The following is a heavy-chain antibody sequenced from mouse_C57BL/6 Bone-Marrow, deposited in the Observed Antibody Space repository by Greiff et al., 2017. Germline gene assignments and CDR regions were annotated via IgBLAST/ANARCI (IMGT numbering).Heavy chain of an antibody. CDR2: ISSGSSTI. CDR3: SRLDYLGLAMDY. CDR1: GFTFSDYG. J-gene: IGHJ4*01. Sequence: EVKLVESGGGLVKPGGSLKLSCAASGFTFSDYGMHWVRQAPEKGLEWVAYISSGSSTIYYAATVKGRFTISSDNAKNSLFLQMTVLRSADTAMYYCSRLDYLGLAMDYWGQGTSVTVSS. V-gene: IGHV5-17*01. D-gene: IGHD4-1*01.